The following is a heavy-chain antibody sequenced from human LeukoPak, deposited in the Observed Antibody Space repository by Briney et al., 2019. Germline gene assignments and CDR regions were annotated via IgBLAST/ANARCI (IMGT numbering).Heavy chain of an antibody. CDR1: GGIFSSYA. Sequence: ASVKVSCKASGGIFSSYAISWVRQAPGQGLEWMGRIIPVFGTANYAQKFQERVTITADIVSNTAYLEVTSLKSDDTAVYFCAKQGAARQDYYMDVWGNGTTVTVSS. CDR3: AKQGAARQDYYMDV. CDR2: IIPVFGTA. D-gene: IGHD5-18*01. J-gene: IGHJ6*03. V-gene: IGHV1-69*06.